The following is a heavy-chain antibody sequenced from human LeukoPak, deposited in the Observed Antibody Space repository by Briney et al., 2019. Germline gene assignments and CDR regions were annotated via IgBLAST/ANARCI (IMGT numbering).Heavy chain of an antibody. Sequence: ASVKVSCKTSGYTFIDYFIHWVRQAPGQGLEWMGRLNPNNGYTFYTEEFQSRVTMTSDTSISTAYMELTGLTSDDTALYYCARDLSSTSNWEFDYWGQGTLVTVSS. CDR3: ARDLSSTSNWEFDY. D-gene: IGHD7-27*01. CDR1: GYTFIDYF. V-gene: IGHV1-2*06. J-gene: IGHJ4*02. CDR2: LNPNNGYT.